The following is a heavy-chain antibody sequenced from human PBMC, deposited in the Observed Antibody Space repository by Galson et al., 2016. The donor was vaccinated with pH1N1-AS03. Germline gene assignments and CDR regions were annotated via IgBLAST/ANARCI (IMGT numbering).Heavy chain of an antibody. CDR3: AKVSAGSSSYNYFDH. CDR2: IRFDGSVR. CDR1: GFTFSSFG. Sequence: SLRLSCAASGFTFSSFGMHWVRRAPGKGLEWEAFIRFDGSVRFYADSVKGRFTISRDDSKNTLYLQMNSLRAEDTAVYFCAKVSAGSSSYNYFDHWGQGTLVIVSS. J-gene: IGHJ4*02. D-gene: IGHD2-2*01. V-gene: IGHV3-30*02.